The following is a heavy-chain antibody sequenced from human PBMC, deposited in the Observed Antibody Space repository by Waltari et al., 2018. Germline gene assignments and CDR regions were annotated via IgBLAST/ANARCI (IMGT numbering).Heavy chain of an antibody. J-gene: IGHJ4*02. CDR2: IYTSGST. Sequence: QVQLQESGPGLVKPSQTLSLTCTVSGGSISSGSYYWSWIRQPAGKGLEWIGYIYTSGSTNYNPSPKSRVTITVDTSKNQFSLKLSSVTAADTAVYYCARDDHGYLGYWGQGTLVTVSS. V-gene: IGHV4-61*09. D-gene: IGHD5-12*01. CDR1: GGSISSGSYY. CDR3: ARDDHGYLGY.